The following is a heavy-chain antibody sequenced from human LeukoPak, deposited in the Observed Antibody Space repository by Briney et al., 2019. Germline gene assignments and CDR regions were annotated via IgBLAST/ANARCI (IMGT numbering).Heavy chain of an antibody. CDR2: IVPILGIA. V-gene: IGHV1-69*04. Sequence: SVKVSCKASGCTFSSYAISWVRQAPGQGLEWMGRIVPILGIANYAQKFQGRVTITADKSTSTAYMELSSLRSEDTAVYYCASLNYYGSGSYYNEIDYWGQGTLVTVSS. CDR3: ASLNYYGSGSYYNEIDY. CDR1: GCTFSSYA. J-gene: IGHJ4*02. D-gene: IGHD3-10*01.